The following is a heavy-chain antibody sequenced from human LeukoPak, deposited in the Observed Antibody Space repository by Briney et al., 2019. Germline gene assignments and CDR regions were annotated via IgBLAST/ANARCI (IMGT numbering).Heavy chain of an antibody. Sequence: SETLSLTCTVSGGSISSYYWSWIRQPPGKGLEWIGYIYYSGSTNYNPSLKSRVTISVDTSKNQFSLKLSSVTAADTAVYYCARAQIYYYDSSGYAFDIWGQGTMVTVSS. V-gene: IGHV4-59*01. CDR3: ARAQIYYYDSSGYAFDI. D-gene: IGHD3-22*01. CDR1: GGSISSYY. CDR2: IYYSGST. J-gene: IGHJ3*02.